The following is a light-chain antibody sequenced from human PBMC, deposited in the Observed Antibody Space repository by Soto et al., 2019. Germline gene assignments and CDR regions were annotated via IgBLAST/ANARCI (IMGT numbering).Light chain of an antibody. J-gene: IGLJ3*02. CDR1: SSNIGAGYD. CDR3: QSYDSSLSGSV. Sequence: QSVLTQPPSVSGAPGQRVTISCTGSSSNIGAGYDVHWYQQLPGTAPKLLIYGNSNRPSGVPDRFSGSKSGTSASLAITGIQAEDEADYYSQSYDSSLSGSVFGGGTKLTVL. CDR2: GNS. V-gene: IGLV1-40*01.